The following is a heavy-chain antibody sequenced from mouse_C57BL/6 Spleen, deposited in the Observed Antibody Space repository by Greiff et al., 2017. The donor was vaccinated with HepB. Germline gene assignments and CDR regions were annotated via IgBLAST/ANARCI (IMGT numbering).Heavy chain of an antibody. CDR2: ISYSGST. Sequence: VQLQQSGPGMVKPSQSLSLTCTVTGYSITSGYDWHWIRHFPGNKLEWMGYISYSGSTNYNPSLKSRISITHDTSKNHFFLKLNSVTTEDTATYYCARDGYPHYAMDYWGQGTSVTVSS. D-gene: IGHD1-2*01. CDR1: GYSITSGYD. J-gene: IGHJ4*01. CDR3: ARDGYPHYAMDY. V-gene: IGHV3-1*01.